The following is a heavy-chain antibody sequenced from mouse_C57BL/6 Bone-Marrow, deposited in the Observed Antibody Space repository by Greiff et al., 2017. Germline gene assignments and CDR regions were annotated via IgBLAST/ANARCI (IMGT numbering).Heavy chain of an antibody. Sequence: QLQQSGAELVRPGASVKLSCTASGFNIKDDYMHWVKQRPEQGLEWIGWIDPENGDTEYASKFQGKATITADTSSNTAYLQLSSLTSEDTAVYYCTTRALITTVVAPDYWGQGTTLTVSS. D-gene: IGHD1-1*01. CDR1: GFNIKDDY. J-gene: IGHJ2*01. V-gene: IGHV14-4*01. CDR3: TTRALITTVVAPDY. CDR2: IDPENGDT.